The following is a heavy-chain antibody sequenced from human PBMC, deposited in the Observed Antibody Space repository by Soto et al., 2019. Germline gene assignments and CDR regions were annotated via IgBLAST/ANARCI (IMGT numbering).Heavy chain of an antibody. Sequence: SETLSLTCAVYGGSFSGYYWSWIRQPPGKGLEWIGEINHSGSTNYNPSLKSRVPISLDSSKNQFSLKLSSVTAADTAVYYCATRPQKYSYGSTSRNFFDYWGQGTLVTVSS. CDR2: INHSGST. D-gene: IGHD5-18*01. CDR3: ATRPQKYSYGSTSRNFFDY. CDR1: GGSFSGYY. J-gene: IGHJ4*02. V-gene: IGHV4-34*01.